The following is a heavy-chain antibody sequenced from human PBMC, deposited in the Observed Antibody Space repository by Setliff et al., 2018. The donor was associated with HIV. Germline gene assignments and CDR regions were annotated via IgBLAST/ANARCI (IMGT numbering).Heavy chain of an antibody. D-gene: IGHD1-26*01. CDR2: IIPMFGTL. J-gene: IGHJ3*02. Sequence: SVKVSCKASGGTFSSYAINWVRQAPGQGLQWMGGIIPMFGTLNFAKKFQGRVTISTDDSTSTAYMELNSLRSEDTAVYYCARGHSHGYGYSGSYGPFDIWGQGTMVT. CDR1: GGTFSSYA. CDR3: ARGHSHGYGYSGSYGPFDI. V-gene: IGHV1-69*05.